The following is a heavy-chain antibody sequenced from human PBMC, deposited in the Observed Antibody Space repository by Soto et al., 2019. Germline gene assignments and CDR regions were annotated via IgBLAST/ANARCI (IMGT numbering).Heavy chain of an antibody. CDR3: ARAGIAAAGTFGRDV. V-gene: IGHV5-51*01. Sequence: EVQLVQSGAEVKKPGESLKISCKGSGYSFTSYWIGWVRQMPGKGLEWMGIIYPGDSDTRYSPSFQGQVTISADKSISTSSLQWSSLKASDTAMYYCARAGIAAAGTFGRDVWGQGTTVTVSS. CDR1: GYSFTSYW. J-gene: IGHJ6*02. CDR2: IYPGDSDT. D-gene: IGHD6-13*01.